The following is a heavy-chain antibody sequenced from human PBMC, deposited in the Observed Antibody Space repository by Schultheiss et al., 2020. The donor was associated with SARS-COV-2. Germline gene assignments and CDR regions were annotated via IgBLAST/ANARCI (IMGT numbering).Heavy chain of an antibody. J-gene: IGHJ3*02. CDR1: GFTFSNAW. D-gene: IGHD1-26*01. Sequence: GGSLRLSCAASGFTFSNAWMSWVRQAPGKGLEWVGRIRSKANSYATAYAASVKGRFTISRDDSKNTAYLQMNSLKTEDTAVYYCTRALKWELLGFDAFDIWGQGTMVTVSS. CDR3: TRALKWELLGFDAFDI. V-gene: IGHV3-73*01. CDR2: IRSKANSYAT.